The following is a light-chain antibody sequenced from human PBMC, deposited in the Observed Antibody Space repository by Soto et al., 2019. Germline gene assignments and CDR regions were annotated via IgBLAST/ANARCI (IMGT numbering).Light chain of an antibody. CDR1: QTLRTW. Sequence: DIQMTQSPSTLSASIGDRVTITCRASQTLRTWLAWYQQKPGKAPKLLIYDVSILQSGVPSRFSGSGSGTKFTLTISSLQPDDFATYYCQQYNGYPLTFGGGTKVDIK. CDR3: QQYNGYPLT. J-gene: IGKJ4*01. CDR2: DVS. V-gene: IGKV1-5*01.